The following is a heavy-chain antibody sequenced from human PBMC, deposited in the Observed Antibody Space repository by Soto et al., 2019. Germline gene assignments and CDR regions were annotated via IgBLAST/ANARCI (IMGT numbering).Heavy chain of an antibody. CDR2: INPSGGST. D-gene: IGHD4-17*01. J-gene: IGHJ4*02. V-gene: IGHV1-46*03. CDR1: GYTFTSYY. CDR3: ARVASTALRRGLGY. Sequence: QVQLVQSGAEVKKPGASVKVSCKASGYTFTSYYMHWVRQAPGQGLEWMGIINPSGGSTSYAQKFQGRGTITRDTSTSTVYMELSSLRSEDTAVYDCARVASTALRRGLGYWGQGTLVTVSS.